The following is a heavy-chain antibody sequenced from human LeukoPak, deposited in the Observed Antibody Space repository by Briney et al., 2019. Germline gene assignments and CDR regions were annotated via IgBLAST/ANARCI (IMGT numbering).Heavy chain of an antibody. CDR3: ARGSLQIDY. Sequence: SETLSLTCTVSGGSISSYYWSWIRQPPGKGLEWIGYIYYSGSTNYNPSLKSRVTISVDTSKNQFSLNLNSVTAADTAVYFCARGSLQIDYWGQGTLVTVSS. V-gene: IGHV4-59*12. J-gene: IGHJ4*02. CDR1: GGSISSYY. CDR2: IYYSGST. D-gene: IGHD2-15*01.